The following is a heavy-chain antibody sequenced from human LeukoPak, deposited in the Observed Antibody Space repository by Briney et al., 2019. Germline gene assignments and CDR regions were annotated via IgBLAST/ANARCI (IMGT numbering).Heavy chain of an antibody. J-gene: IGHJ6*02. CDR2: VYYSGST. CDR1: GGSISSYY. CDR3: ARDSRYCSSTSCYYYYYYGMDV. D-gene: IGHD2-2*01. V-gene: IGHV4-59*01. Sequence: SETLSLTCTVSGGSISSYYWSWIRQPPGKGLEWIGYVYYSGSTNYNPSLKSRVTISVDTSKNQFSLKLSSVTAADTAVYYCARDSRYCSSTSCYYYYYYGMDVWGQGTTVTVSS.